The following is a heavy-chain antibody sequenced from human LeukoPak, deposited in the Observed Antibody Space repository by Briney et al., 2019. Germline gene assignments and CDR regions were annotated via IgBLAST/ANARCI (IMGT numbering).Heavy chain of an antibody. CDR1: GFMFSSYA. V-gene: IGHV3-23*01. J-gene: IGHJ4*02. CDR3: AKDSKPVAPRWSDY. D-gene: IGHD2-2*01. CDR2: ISGSGGST. Sequence: GGSLRLSCAASGFMFSSYAMNWVRQAPGKGLEWVLSISGSGGSTYYADSVKGRFTISRDNSKNTLYLQMNSLRAEDTAVYYCAKDSKPVAPRWSDYWGQGTQVTVSS.